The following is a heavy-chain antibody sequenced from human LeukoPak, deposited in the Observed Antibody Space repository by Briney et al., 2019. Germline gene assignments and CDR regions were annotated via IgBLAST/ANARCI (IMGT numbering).Heavy chain of an antibody. CDR3: ARAVSPDIDYYDSSGYYYSPFDY. Sequence: SVKVSCKASGGTFSSYTISWVRQAPGQGLEWMGGIIPIFGTANYAQKFQGRVTITADESTSTAYMELSSLRSEDTAVYYCARAVSPDIDYYDSSGYYYSPFDYWGQGTLVTVSS. CDR1: GGTFSSYT. J-gene: IGHJ4*02. D-gene: IGHD3-22*01. V-gene: IGHV1-69*01. CDR2: IIPIFGTA.